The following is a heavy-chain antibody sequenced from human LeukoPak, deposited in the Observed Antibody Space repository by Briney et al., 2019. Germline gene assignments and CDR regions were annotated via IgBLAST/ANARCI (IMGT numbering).Heavy chain of an antibody. CDR3: AREGVTMIASRYYFDY. Sequence: PSETLSLTCTVSGGSISRSSYYWVWIRQPPGKGLEWIGSIYYSGSTYYNPSLKSRVTISVDTSKNQFSLKLSSVTAADTAVYYCAREGVTMIASRYYFDYWGQGTLVTVSS. CDR1: GGSISRSSYY. D-gene: IGHD3-22*01. V-gene: IGHV4-39*07. J-gene: IGHJ4*02. CDR2: IYYSGST.